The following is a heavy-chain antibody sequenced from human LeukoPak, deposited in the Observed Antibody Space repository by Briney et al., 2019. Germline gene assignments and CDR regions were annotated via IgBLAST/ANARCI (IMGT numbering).Heavy chain of an antibody. CDR1: GGSTNIYY. CDR3: ARVKASSTSWTFDQ. CDR2: IYSSGST. V-gene: IGHV4-4*07. D-gene: IGHD2-2*01. Sequence: SETLSLTCSVSGGSTNIYYWGWIRQSGGKGLEWIGRIYSSGSTVYNPSLNSRLTMSIDTSKNQFSLTLKSVTATDTAVYYCARVKASSTSWTFDQWGQGALVTVSS. J-gene: IGHJ4*02.